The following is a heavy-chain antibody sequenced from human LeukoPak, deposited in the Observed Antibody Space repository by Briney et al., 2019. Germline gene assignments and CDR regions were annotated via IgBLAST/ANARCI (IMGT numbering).Heavy chain of an antibody. CDR2: ISSSGSTI. D-gene: IGHD1-26*01. V-gene: IGHV3-48*03. J-gene: IGHJ4*02. CDR3: ARDASRRVGATIPGFDY. Sequence: GGSLRLSCAASGFTFSSYEMNWVRQAPGKGLEWVSYISSSGSTIYYADSVKGRFTISRDNAKNSLYLQMNSLRAEDTAVYYCARDASRRVGATIPGFDYWGQGTLVTVST. CDR1: GFTFSSYE.